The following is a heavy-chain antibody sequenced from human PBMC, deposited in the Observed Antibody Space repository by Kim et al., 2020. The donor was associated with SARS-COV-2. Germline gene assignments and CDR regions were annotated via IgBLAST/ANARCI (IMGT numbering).Heavy chain of an antibody. CDR2: IYPGDSDT. Sequence: GESLKISCKGSGYSFTSYWIGWVRQMPGKGLEWMGIIYPGDSDTSYSPSFQGQVTISADKSISTAYLQWSSLKASDTAMYYCASIYYYDSSGYYNGAFDIWGQGTMVTVSS. CDR1: GYSFTSYW. CDR3: ASIYYYDSSGYYNGAFDI. V-gene: IGHV5-51*01. D-gene: IGHD3-22*01. J-gene: IGHJ3*02.